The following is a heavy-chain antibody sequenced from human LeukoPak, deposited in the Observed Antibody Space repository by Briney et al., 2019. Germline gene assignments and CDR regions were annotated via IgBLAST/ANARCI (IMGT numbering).Heavy chain of an antibody. CDR1: GFIFNSYW. D-gene: IGHD3-9*01. CDR2: IKEDGSEK. V-gene: IGHV3-7*01. CDR3: ATHGYSELRYFDWSTNE. J-gene: IGHJ4*02. Sequence: GGSLRLSCGASGFIFNSYWMSWVRQAPGKGLEWVANIKEDGSEKYYVDSVKGRFTISRDNAKKSLYLQMDSLRAEDTAVYYCATHGYSELRYFDWSTNEWGQGTLVTVSS.